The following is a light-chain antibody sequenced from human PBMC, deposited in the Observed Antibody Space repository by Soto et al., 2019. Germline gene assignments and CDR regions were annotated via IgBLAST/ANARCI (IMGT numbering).Light chain of an antibody. CDR1: QSVSGY. Sequence: EIVLTQSQATLSLSPGERATLSCRASQSVSGYLVWYQQKPGQAPRLLIYDASTRAAGIPARFIGSGSGTDFTLTISSLEPEDSAVYYCQQHLGRHTFGQGTKVDIK. CDR3: QQHLGRHT. CDR2: DAS. V-gene: IGKV3-11*01. J-gene: IGKJ1*01.